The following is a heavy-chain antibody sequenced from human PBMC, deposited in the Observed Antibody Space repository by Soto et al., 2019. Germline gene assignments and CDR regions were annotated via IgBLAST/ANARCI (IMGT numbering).Heavy chain of an antibody. V-gene: IGHV1-18*01. CDR3: ARSFNPYDFWSGYQPPFFDY. D-gene: IGHD3-3*01. Sequence: ASVKVSCKASGYTFTSYGISWVRQAPGQGLERMGWISAYNGNTNYAQKLQGRVTMTTDTSTSTAYMELRSLRSDDTAVYYCARSFNPYDFWSGYQPPFFDYWGQGTLVTVSS. J-gene: IGHJ4*02. CDR1: GYTFTSYG. CDR2: ISAYNGNT.